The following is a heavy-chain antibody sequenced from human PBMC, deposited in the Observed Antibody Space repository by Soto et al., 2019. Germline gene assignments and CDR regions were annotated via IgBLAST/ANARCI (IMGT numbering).Heavy chain of an antibody. CDR1: GFNFSVYW. J-gene: IGHJ4*02. CDR3: ASGGAYGDYRSDF. Sequence: EVQLVESGGGLVQPGGSLRLACAASGFNFSVYWMHWVRQAPGKGLVWVARLNSDGTYASSADSVKGRLTISRDNAKNTLYLQLNSLRAKDTDVYYCASGGAYGDYRSDFWGQGTRVTVSS. D-gene: IGHD4-17*01. CDR2: LNSDGTYA. V-gene: IGHV3-74*01.